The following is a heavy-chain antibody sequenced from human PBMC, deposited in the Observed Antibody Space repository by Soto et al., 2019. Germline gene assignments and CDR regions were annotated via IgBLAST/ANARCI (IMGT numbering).Heavy chain of an antibody. CDR1: GDSVSSHY. J-gene: IGHJ4*02. CDR2: LYNDERA. Sequence: SETLSLTCTVSGDSVSSHYWSWIRQPAGKGLEWLGRLYNDERANYNPSLKSRVTMSMDTSKNQFSLKLTSVTAADSAVYFCAREPLAHSYLNYWGQGTPVTVSS. CDR3: AREPLAHSYLNY. V-gene: IGHV4-4*07.